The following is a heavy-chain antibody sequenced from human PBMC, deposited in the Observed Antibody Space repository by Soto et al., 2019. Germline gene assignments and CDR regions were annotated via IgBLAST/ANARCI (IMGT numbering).Heavy chain of an antibody. CDR3: ARGGIVLVPAARSLGV. J-gene: IGHJ4*02. CDR1: GGSISSGDYY. Sequence: QVQLQESGPGLVKPSQTLSLTCTVSGGSISSGDYYWSWIRQPPGKGLEWIGYIYYSGSTYYNPSLKSRVTISVDTSKNQFSLKLSSVTAADTAVYYCARGGIVLVPAARSLGVWGQGTLVTVSS. CDR2: IYYSGST. D-gene: IGHD2-2*01. V-gene: IGHV4-30-4*01.